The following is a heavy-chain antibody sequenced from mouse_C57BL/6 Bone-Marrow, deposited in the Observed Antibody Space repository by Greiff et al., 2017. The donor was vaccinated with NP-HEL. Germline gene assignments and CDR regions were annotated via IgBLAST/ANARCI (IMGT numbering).Heavy chain of an antibody. J-gene: IGHJ3*01. Sequence: VKLVESGAELARPGASVKLSCKASGYTFTSYGISWVKQRTGQGLEWIGEIYPRSGNTYYNEKFKGKATLTADKSSSTAYMELRSLTSEDSAVYFCARHPAWFAYWGQGTLVTVSA. CDR1: GYTFTSYG. V-gene: IGHV1-81*01. CDR2: IYPRSGNT. CDR3: ARHPAWFAY.